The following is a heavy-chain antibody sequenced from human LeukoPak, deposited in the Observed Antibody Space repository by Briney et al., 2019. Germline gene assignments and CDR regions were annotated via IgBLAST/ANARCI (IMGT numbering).Heavy chain of an antibody. D-gene: IGHD3-3*01. J-gene: IGHJ5*02. CDR1: GGSFSGYY. V-gene: IGHV4-34*01. CDR2: INHSGSA. Sequence: SETLSLTCAVCGGSFSGYYWSWIRQPPGKGLEGIGEINHSGSANYNPSLKSRVTISMDPSNNQFFLTLRSVTASDTAVYYCARQQISFFGVVQNWFDPWGQGTLVTVSS. CDR3: ARQQISFFGVVQNWFDP.